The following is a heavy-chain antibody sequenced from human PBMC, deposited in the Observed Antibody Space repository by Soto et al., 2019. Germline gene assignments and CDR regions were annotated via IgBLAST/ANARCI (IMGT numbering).Heavy chain of an antibody. V-gene: IGHV4-61*01. Sequence: SETLSLTCTASGGSVSSGSYYWSWIRQPPGKGLEWIGYIYYSGSTNYNPSLKSRVTISVDTSKNQFSLKLSSVTAADTAVYYCARREYGDYDYWGQGTLVTVSS. D-gene: IGHD4-17*01. CDR2: IYYSGST. J-gene: IGHJ4*02. CDR1: GGSVSSGSYY. CDR3: ARREYGDYDY.